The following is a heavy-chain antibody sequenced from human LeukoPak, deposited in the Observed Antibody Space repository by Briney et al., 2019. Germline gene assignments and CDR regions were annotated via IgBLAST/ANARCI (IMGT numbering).Heavy chain of an antibody. J-gene: IGHJ4*02. CDR1: GLAFKNYW. CDR3: ASTFPYWGGGSCAL. V-gene: IGHV3-7*01. CDR2: IHPDGSVK. D-gene: IGHD2-15*01. Sequence: GGSLRLSCLGTGLAFKNYWMTWVRQAPGKGLEWVANIHPDGSVKNYVDAVRGRFTISRDNAKNSLYLQLDNLRADDTAVYYCASTFPYWGGGSCALGGQGTLVIVSS.